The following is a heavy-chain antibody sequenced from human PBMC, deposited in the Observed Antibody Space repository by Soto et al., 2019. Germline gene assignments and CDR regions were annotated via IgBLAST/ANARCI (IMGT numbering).Heavy chain of an antibody. CDR2: INPSGGST. V-gene: IGHV1-46*01. D-gene: IGHD3-3*01. J-gene: IGHJ6*02. CDR3: AKTYYDFWSGSGYYGMDV. CDR1: GYTFTSYY. Sequence: ASVKVSCNASGYTFTSYYMHWVRQAPGQGLEWMGIINPSGGSTSYAQKFQGRVTMTRDTSTSTVYMELSSLRSEDTAVYYCAKTYYDFWSGSGYYGMDVWGQGNPGHRLL.